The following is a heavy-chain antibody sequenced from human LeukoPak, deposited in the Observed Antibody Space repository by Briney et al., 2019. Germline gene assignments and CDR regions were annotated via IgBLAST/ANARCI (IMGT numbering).Heavy chain of an antibody. CDR1: GGSISSSSYY. CDR2: IYYSGNT. Sequence: SETLSLTCTVSGGSISSSSYYWTWIRQPPGKGLEWIGHIYYSGNTIYNPSLKSRVTISVDTSKNQFSLKLTSVTTADTAVYYCAGEDYFDSSGYASWRFDIWGQGTMVTVSS. J-gene: IGHJ3*02. CDR3: AGEDYFDSSGYASWRFDI. V-gene: IGHV4-61*01. D-gene: IGHD3-22*01.